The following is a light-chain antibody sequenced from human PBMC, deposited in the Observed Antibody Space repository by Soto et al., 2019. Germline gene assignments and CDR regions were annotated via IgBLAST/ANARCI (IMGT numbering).Light chain of an antibody. V-gene: IGKV3-20*01. J-gene: IGKJ1*01. Sequence: EIVLTQSPGTLSLSPGERATLSCRASQSVSSSYLAWCQQRRGQAPRLLIYGATSRATGIPDRFSGSGSGTEFTLTISSLRPEDFAVYYCQQYRSWPRTFGQGTKVDIK. CDR1: QSVSSSY. CDR3: QQYRSWPRT. CDR2: GAT.